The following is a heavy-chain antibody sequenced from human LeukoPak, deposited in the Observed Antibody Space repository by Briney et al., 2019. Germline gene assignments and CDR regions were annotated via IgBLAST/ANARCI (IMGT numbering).Heavy chain of an antibody. V-gene: IGHV4-39*07. CDR1: GGSISSSSYY. CDR3: ASTLTYYDFWSGPGI. CDR2: IYYSGST. Sequence: PSETLSLTCTVSGGSISSSSYYWGWIRQPPGKGLEWIGSIYYSGSTYYNPSLKSRVTISVDTSKNQFSLKLSSVTAADTAVYYCASTLTYYDFWSGPGIWGQGTMVTVSS. J-gene: IGHJ3*02. D-gene: IGHD3-3*01.